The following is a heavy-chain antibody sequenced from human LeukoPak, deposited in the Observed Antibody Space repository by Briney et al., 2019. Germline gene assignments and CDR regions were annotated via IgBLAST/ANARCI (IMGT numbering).Heavy chain of an antibody. D-gene: IGHD3-9*01. CDR3: ARDDTTGYLYFDC. CDR1: GFTFSSYW. J-gene: IGHJ4*02. V-gene: IGHV3-7*01. CDR2: IDQDGSEK. Sequence: GGSLRLSCAASGFTFSSYWMSWVRQAPGKGLEWVANIDQDGSEKYYVDSVKGRFTISRDNAKNSLYLQMNSLRAEDTAVYYCARDDTTGYLYFDCWGQGTLVTVSS.